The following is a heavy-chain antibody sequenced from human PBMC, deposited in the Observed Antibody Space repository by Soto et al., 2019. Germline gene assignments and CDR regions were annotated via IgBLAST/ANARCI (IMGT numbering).Heavy chain of an antibody. CDR2: INHSGIV. CDR1: GGSFSGHS. CDR3: STRVNHTNGYTGFDP. D-gene: IGHD2-8*01. V-gene: IGHV4-34*01. Sequence: SETLSLTCAVYGGSFSGHSWTWIRQSPAKGLELIGDINHSGIVNYIPSLTSRVTISLDTSTTQFSLTLSAVTAADTAMYYCSTRVNHTNGYTGFDPWGQGTRVTLSS. J-gene: IGHJ5*02.